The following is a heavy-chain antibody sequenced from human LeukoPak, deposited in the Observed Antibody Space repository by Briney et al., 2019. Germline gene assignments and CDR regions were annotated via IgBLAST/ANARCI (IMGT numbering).Heavy chain of an antibody. D-gene: IGHD4-11*01. CDR2: IIPIFGTA. CDR3: ARDDNYGIFVNVDY. Sequence: ASVKVSCKASGGTFSSYTISWVRQAPGQGLEWMGGIIPIFGTANYAQKFQGRVTITADTSTSTAYMELSSLRSDDTAVYYCARDDNYGIFVNVDYWGQGTLVTVSS. J-gene: IGHJ4*02. CDR1: GGTFSSYT. V-gene: IGHV1-69*06.